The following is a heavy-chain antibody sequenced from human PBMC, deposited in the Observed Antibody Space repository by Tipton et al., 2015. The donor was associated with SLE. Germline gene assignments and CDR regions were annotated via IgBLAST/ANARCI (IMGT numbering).Heavy chain of an antibody. CDR3: ARRGRTVELDY. CDR1: GGSISSYY. V-gene: IGHV4-59*12. D-gene: IGHD1-26*01. CDR2: IYYSGGT. J-gene: IGHJ4*02. Sequence: TLSLTCTVSGGSISSYYWSWIRQPPGKGLEWIGYIYYSGGTYYNPSLKSRVTISVDTSKNQFSLKLSSVTAADTAVYYCARRGRTVELDYWGQGTLVTVSS.